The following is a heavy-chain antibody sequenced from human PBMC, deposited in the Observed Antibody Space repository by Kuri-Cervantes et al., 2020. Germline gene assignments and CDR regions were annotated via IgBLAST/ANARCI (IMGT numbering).Heavy chain of an antibody. J-gene: IGHJ4*02. V-gene: IGHV1-69*05. CDR1: GGIYLSYA. Sequence: SSVPDSCQASGGIYLSYAVSWLRQAPGQGREWMGGIIPIFGTANYAQKFQGRVTITTDESTSTAFLALSSLRSEDTAVYYCARELDYKDSSGYAHWGQGTLVTVSS. CDR3: ARELDYKDSSGYAH. D-gene: IGHD3-22*01. CDR2: IIPIFGTA.